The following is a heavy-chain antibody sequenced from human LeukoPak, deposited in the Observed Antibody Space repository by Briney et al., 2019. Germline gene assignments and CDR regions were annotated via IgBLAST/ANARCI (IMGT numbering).Heavy chain of an antibody. V-gene: IGHV3-53*01. D-gene: IGHD5-12*01. J-gene: IGHJ6*02. CDR2: IYSGGST. Sequence: GGSLRLSCAASGFTFSSTSMSWVRQAPGKGLEWVSVIYSGGSTYYADSVKGRFTISRDNSKNTLYLQMNSLRAEDTAVYYCARARYGGVPYYYYYGMDVWGQGTTVTVSS. CDR3: ARARYGGVPYYYYYGMDV. CDR1: GFTFSSTS.